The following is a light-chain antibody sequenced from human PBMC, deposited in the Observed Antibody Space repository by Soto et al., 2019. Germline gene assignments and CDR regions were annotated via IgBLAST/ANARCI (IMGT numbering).Light chain of an antibody. CDR3: QYFNNFMYT. Sequence: AIQLTQSPSSLSASVGERVTITCRASQGISSALAWYQQRAGKAPNLLIYDASSLESGVQSRFSGSGSATDFTLTISSLQPEDFATYYCQYFNNFMYTFGQGTKLEIK. J-gene: IGKJ2*01. V-gene: IGKV1D-13*01. CDR2: DAS. CDR1: QGISSA.